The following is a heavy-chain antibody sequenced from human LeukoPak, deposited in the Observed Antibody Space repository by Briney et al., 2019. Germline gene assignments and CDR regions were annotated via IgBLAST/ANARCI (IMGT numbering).Heavy chain of an antibody. CDR3: ASPDCSGGSCYPEDDAFDI. CDR1: GFTFSSYE. V-gene: IGHV3-48*03. CDR2: ISSSGSTI. Sequence: QPGGSLRLSCAASGFTFSSYEMNWVRQAPGKELEWVSSISSSGSTIYYADSVKGRFTISRDNAKNSLYLQMNSLRAEDTAVYYCASPDCSGGSCYPEDDAFDIWGQGTMVTVSS. D-gene: IGHD2-15*01. J-gene: IGHJ3*02.